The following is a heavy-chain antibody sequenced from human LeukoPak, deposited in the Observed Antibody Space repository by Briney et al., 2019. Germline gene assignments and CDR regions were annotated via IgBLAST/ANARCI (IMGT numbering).Heavy chain of an antibody. D-gene: IGHD3-22*01. Sequence: GGSLRVSCAASGFTFSSYDMSWVRQAPGKGLEWVSVISGSGGSTYYADSVKGRFTISRDNSKSTLYLQMNSLRAEDTAVYYCVKDLVGYDSSGYRDYWGQGTLVTVSS. CDR3: VKDLVGYDSSGYRDY. J-gene: IGHJ4*02. CDR2: ISGSGGST. V-gene: IGHV3-23*01. CDR1: GFTFSSYD.